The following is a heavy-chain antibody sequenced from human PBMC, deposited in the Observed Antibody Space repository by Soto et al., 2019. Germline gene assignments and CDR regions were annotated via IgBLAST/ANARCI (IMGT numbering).Heavy chain of an antibody. CDR1: GFTFSSYA. CDR3: AKIGYDCSSTSCDDAFDI. CDR2: ISGSGGST. D-gene: IGHD2-2*01. J-gene: IGHJ3*02. V-gene: IGHV3-23*01. Sequence: GGSLRLSCAASGFTFSSYAMSWVRQAPGKGLEWVSAISGSGGSTYYADSVKGRFTISRDNSKNTLYLQMNSLRAEDTAVYCCAKIGYDCSSTSCDDAFDIWGQGTMVTVSS.